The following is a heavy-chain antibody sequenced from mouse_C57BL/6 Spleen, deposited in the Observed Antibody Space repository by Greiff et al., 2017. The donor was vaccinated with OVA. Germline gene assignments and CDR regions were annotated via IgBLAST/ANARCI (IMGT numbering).Heavy chain of an antibody. CDR3: ARGGSSYRAMDY. V-gene: IGHV1-52*01. D-gene: IGHD1-1*01. CDR2: IDPSDSET. Sequence: QVQLQQPGAELVRPGSSVKLSCKASGYTFTSYWMHWVKQRPIQGLEWIGNIDPSDSETHYNQKFKDKATLTVDKSSSTAYMQLSILTSEDSAVYYCARGGSSYRAMDYWGQGTSVTVSS. CDR1: GYTFTSYW. J-gene: IGHJ4*01.